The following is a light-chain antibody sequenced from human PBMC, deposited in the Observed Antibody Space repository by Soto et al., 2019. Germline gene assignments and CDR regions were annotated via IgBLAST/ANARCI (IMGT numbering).Light chain of an antibody. CDR1: QSISSY. J-gene: IGKJ3*01. CDR2: DAS. Sequence: ETVLTQSPATLSLSPGERATLSCRASQSISSYLAWYQLKPGQAPRLLIYDASNRATGIPARFSGSGSGTDFTLTISSLEPEDFAVYYCQQRFTWPSFGPGTKVDIK. CDR3: QQRFTWPS. V-gene: IGKV3-11*01.